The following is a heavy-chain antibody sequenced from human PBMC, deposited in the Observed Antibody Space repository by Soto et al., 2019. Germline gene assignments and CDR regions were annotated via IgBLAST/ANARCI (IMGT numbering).Heavy chain of an antibody. V-gene: IGHV4-4*07. D-gene: IGHD3-3*01. CDR2: IYTSGST. CDR3: ARAVTYYDFWSGYYRTHGMDV. J-gene: IGHJ6*02. Sequence: SETLSLTCTVSGGSISSYYWSWIRQPAGKGLEWIGRIYTSGSTNYNPSLKSRVTMSVDTSKNQFSLKLSSVTAADTAVYYCARAVTYYDFWSGYYRTHGMDVWGQGTTVTVSS. CDR1: GGSISSYY.